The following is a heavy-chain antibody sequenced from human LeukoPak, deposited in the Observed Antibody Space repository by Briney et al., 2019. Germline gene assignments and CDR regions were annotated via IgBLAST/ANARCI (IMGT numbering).Heavy chain of an antibody. V-gene: IGHV3-23*01. J-gene: IGHJ6*02. Sequence: GGSLRLSCAASGFTFSSYAMSWVRQAPGKGLEWVSAISGSGGSTYYADSVKGRFTISRDNSKNTLYLQMNSLRAEDTAVYYCASSLMTEEVYYYYGMDVWGQGTTVTVSS. CDR3: ASSLMTEEVYYYYGMDV. CDR2: ISGSGGST. CDR1: GFTFSSYA.